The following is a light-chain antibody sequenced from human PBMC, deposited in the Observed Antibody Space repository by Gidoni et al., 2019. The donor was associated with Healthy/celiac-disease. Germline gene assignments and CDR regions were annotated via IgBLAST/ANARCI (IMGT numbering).Light chain of an antibody. CDR3: CSYAGSSTWV. CDR2: EGS. CDR1: SSDVGSYNL. V-gene: IGLV2-23*01. Sequence: QSALTQPASASGSPVQSITISCTGPSSDVGSYNLVSWYQQHPGKAPNLMIYEGSKRPAGVSKRFSGSKAGNTASLTISGLQAEDEADYYGCSYAGSSTWVFGGGTKLTVL. J-gene: IGLJ3*02.